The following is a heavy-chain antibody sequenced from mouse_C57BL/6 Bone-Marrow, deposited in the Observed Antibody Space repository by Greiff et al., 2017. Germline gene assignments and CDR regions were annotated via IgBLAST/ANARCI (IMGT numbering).Heavy chain of an antibody. CDR2: IYPGSGST. CDR1: GYTFTSYW. V-gene: IGHV1-55*01. CDR3: ASPAYYSNFSMDY. D-gene: IGHD2-5*01. J-gene: IGHJ4*01. Sequence: VQLQQPGAELVKPGASVKMSCKASGYTFTSYWITWVKQRPGQGLEWIGDIYPGSGSTNYNEKFKSKATLTVDTSSSTAYMQLSSLTSEDSAVYYCASPAYYSNFSMDYWGQGTSVTVSS.